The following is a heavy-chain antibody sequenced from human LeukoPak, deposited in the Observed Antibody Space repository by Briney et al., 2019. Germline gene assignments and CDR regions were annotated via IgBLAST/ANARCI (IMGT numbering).Heavy chain of an antibody. V-gene: IGHV3-15*01. CDR3: ATGDPESGIYAFEI. CDR2: IKSKTDGGTT. J-gene: IGHJ3*02. CDR1: GFTFSNAW. D-gene: IGHD3-10*01. Sequence: GGSLRLSCAASGFTFSNAWMSWVRQAPGKGLEWVGRIKSKTDGGTTTYTAPVKGRFTISRDDSKNTLYLQMNSLKTEDTALYYCATGDPESGIYAFEIWGQRTVVTVSS.